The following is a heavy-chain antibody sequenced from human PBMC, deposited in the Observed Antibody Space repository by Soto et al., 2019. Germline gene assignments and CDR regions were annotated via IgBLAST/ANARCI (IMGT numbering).Heavy chain of an antibody. D-gene: IGHD2-8*01. J-gene: IGHJ5*02. V-gene: IGHV3-74*01. CDR3: AREGMGFSNWFDP. Sequence: EMQLVESGGGLVQPGGSLRLSCAASGFTFSSYWMHWVRQAPGRGLVWVSRMNSDGSDTYYADSVKGRFTISRDNARNTVYLQMNSLRVEGTAVFYWAREGMGFSNWFDPRGQGTLVTVSS. CDR1: GFTFSSYW. CDR2: MNSDGSDT.